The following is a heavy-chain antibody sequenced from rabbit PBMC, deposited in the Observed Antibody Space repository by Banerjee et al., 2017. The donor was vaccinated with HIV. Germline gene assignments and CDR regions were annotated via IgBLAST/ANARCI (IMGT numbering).Heavy chain of an antibody. CDR2: IYDGDGNT. D-gene: IGHD4-2*01. CDR3: ARDWSGSRNFNL. J-gene: IGHJ4*01. CDR1: GFDFNTNA. Sequence: QEQLVESGGGLVQPEGSLTLTCKASGFDFNTNAMCWVRQAPGKGPEWIASIYDGDGNTYYASWAKGRFTISKTSSTTVTLQMTGLTAADTATYFCARDWSGSRNFNLWGPGTLVTVS. V-gene: IGHV1S47*01.